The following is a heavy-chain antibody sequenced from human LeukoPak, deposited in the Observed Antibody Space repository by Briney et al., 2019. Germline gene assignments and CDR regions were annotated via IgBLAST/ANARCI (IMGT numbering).Heavy chain of an antibody. J-gene: IGHJ1*01. CDR3: ARAAVTTSRYFQH. Sequence: SETLSLTCTVSGGSISNYYWSWIRQPPGKGPEWIDYINDSGHTNYTPSLKMRVTISEDTSKNQLSLKLSSVTAADTAVYYCARAAVTTSRYFQHWGQGTLVTVSS. V-gene: IGHV4-59*01. CDR2: INDSGHT. D-gene: IGHD4-17*01. CDR1: GGSISNYY.